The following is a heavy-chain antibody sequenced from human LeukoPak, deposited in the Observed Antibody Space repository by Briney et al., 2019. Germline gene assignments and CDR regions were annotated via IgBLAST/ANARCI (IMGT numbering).Heavy chain of an antibody. CDR1: GFTFSSYA. CDR2: ISYDGSNK. J-gene: IGHJ5*02. CDR3: ARGRSAGPAARPGNWFDP. Sequence: GGSLRLSCAASGFTFSSYAMHWVRQAPGKGLEWVAVISYDGSNKYYADSVKGRFTISRDNSKNTLYLQMNSLRAEDTAVYYCARGRSAGPAARPGNWFDPWGQGTLVTVSS. V-gene: IGHV3-30-3*01. D-gene: IGHD2-2*01.